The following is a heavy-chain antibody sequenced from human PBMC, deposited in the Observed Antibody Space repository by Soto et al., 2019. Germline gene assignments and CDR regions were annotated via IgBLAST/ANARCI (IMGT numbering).Heavy chain of an antibody. J-gene: IGHJ6*02. Sequence: GGSLRLSCAASGFTFSSYAMSWVRQAPGKGLEWVSAISGSGGSTYYADSVKGRFTISRDNSKNTLYLQMNSLRAEDTAVYYCTLTGPLLAHYYYYGMDVWGQGTTVTVSS. D-gene: IGHD3-9*01. CDR3: TLTGPLLAHYYYYGMDV. CDR1: GFTFSSYA. CDR2: ISGSGGST. V-gene: IGHV3-23*01.